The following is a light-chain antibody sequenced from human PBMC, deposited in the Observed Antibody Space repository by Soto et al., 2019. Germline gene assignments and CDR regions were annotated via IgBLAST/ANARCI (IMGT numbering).Light chain of an antibody. J-gene: IGLJ2*01. V-gene: IGLV1-40*01. CDR1: SSNIGAGYD. CDR3: QSYDSSLSGSV. Sequence: QSVLTQPPSVSGAPGQRVTISCTGSSSNIGAGYDVHWYQQLPGAAPKLLIYGNSDRPSGVPDRFSGSKSGTSASLAITGLQAEDEADYYCQSYDSSLSGSVFGGGTKQIVL. CDR2: GNS.